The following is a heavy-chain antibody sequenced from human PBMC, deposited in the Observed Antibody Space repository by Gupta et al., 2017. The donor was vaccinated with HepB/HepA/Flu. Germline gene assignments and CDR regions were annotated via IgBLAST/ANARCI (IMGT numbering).Heavy chain of an antibody. D-gene: IGHD6-13*01. CDR1: GFTFRSYA. J-gene: IGHJ4*02. CDR2: ISYDGSNK. V-gene: IGHV3-30-3*01. Sequence: QVQLVESGGGVVQPGRSLRLSCAASGFTFRSYAMHWARQAPGKGLEWVAVISYDGSNKYYADSVKGRFTISRDNSKNTLYLQMNSLRAEDTAVYYCARDGPAAAGTLDYWGQGTLVTVSS. CDR3: ARDGPAAAGTLDY.